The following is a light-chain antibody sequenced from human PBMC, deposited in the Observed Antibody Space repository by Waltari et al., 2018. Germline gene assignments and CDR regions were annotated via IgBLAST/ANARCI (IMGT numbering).Light chain of an antibody. CDR1: QSISSY. CDR2: AAS. J-gene: IGKJ2*01. V-gene: IGKV1-39*01. CDR3: QQSYSTPRYT. Sequence: DIQMTQSPSSLSASVGDRVTITCRASQSISSYLNWYQQKPGKATKLLIYAASSLQSGVPSRFSGMGSGTDFTLTISSLQPEDFATYYCQQSYSTPRYTFGQGTKLEIK.